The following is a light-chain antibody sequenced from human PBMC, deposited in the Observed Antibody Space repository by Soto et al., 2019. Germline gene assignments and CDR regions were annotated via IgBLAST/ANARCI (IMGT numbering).Light chain of an antibody. CDR3: QQANSFPLT. Sequence: DIQMTQSPSSVSASVGDSVTITCRARQDVSSWLAWYQQKPGKAPKLLSYAASSLQSGVPSRFSGSGSGTVFSLTISSLQPEDFAIYYCQQANSFPLTFGQGTRLEI. CDR1: QDVSSW. V-gene: IGKV1-12*02. J-gene: IGKJ5*01. CDR2: AAS.